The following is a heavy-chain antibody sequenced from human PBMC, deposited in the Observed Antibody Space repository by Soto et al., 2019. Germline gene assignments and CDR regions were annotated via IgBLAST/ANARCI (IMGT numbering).Heavy chain of an antibody. Sequence: ASVKVSCKASGYTFTSYAMHWVRQAPGQRLEWMGWINAGNGNTKYSQKFQGRVTMTTDTSTSTAYMELRSLRSDDTAVYYCARGGIVVVPAANWFDPWGQGTLVTVSS. CDR1: GYTFTSYA. D-gene: IGHD2-2*01. CDR2: INAGNGNT. J-gene: IGHJ5*02. V-gene: IGHV1-3*01. CDR3: ARGGIVVVPAANWFDP.